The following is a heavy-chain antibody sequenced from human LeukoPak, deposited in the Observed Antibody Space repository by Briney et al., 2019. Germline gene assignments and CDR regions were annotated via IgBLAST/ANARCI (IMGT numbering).Heavy chain of an antibody. J-gene: IGHJ6*02. V-gene: IGHV3-23*01. CDR1: RFTFSSYA. Sequence: PGGSLRLSCAASRFTFSSYAMSWVRQAPGKGLEWVSAISASGGSTYFADSVKGRFTISRDNSENTLYLQMSSLRAEDTAVYYCAKSSLAHQGYYYGMDVWGQGTTVTVSS. CDR3: AKSSLAHQGYYYGMDV. CDR2: ISASGGST.